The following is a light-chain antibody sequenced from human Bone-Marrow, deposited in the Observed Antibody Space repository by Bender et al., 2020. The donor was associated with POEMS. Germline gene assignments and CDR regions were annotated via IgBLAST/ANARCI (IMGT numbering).Light chain of an antibody. CDR1: SSNIGAGYD. J-gene: IGLJ3*02. Sequence: QSVLTQPPSVSGAPGQRVTISCTGSSSNIGAGYDVHWYQQFPGTAPKLLIFGNNNRPSGVPDRFSGSKSGTSASLAITGLQAEDEADYYCQSYDNYLDEWVFGGGTKLTVL. CDR3: QSYDNYLDEWV. V-gene: IGLV1-40*01. CDR2: GNN.